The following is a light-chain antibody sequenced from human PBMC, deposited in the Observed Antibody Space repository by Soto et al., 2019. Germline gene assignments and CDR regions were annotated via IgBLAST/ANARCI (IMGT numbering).Light chain of an antibody. Sequence: DIQMTQSPSTLSASVGDRVTITCRASQSISSWLAWYQQKPGKAPNLLIYKASSLESGVPSRFGGSGSGTESTLTISSLQPDDFATYYCQQYNSYPLTFGGGTKVEIK. V-gene: IGKV1-5*03. CDR2: KAS. CDR1: QSISSW. CDR3: QQYNSYPLT. J-gene: IGKJ4*01.